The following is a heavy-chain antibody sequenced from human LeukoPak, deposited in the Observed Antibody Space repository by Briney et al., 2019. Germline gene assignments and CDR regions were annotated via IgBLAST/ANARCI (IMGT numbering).Heavy chain of an antibody. V-gene: IGHV4-39*01. CDR1: GGSISSNSYY. Sequence: SETLSLTCTVSGGSISSNSYYWGWIRQPPGRGLEWIGSISYSGTTYYNPSLKSRVTISVDTSKNQFSLELNSVTAAGTAMYYCARHGVAVVTSSFDYWGQGTLVTVSS. D-gene: IGHD2-15*01. J-gene: IGHJ4*02. CDR2: ISYSGTT. CDR3: ARHGVAVVTSSFDY.